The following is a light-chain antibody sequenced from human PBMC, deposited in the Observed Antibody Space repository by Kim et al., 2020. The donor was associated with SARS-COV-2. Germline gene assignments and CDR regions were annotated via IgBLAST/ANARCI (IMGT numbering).Light chain of an antibody. V-gene: IGKV3-11*01. Sequence: EIVLTQSPVTLSLSPGERASLSCRASQRINNYLAWYQQKPGQAPRLIIYDASNRAPGIPDRFSGSGFGTDFTLTINGLEPEDFAVYYCQQRDNWVALTFGGGTTVDIK. CDR2: DAS. CDR3: QQRDNWVALT. J-gene: IGKJ4*01. CDR1: QRINNY.